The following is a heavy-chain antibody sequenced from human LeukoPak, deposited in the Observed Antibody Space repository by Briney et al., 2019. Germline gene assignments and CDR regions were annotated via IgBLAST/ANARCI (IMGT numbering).Heavy chain of an antibody. V-gene: IGHV1-18*01. CDR3: ARGAYGDK. Sequence: GASVKVSCEASGYTLTSYGINWMRQALGQGLEWMGWISTQSGNTNYAQKVQGRLTLTTDRSTNTAYMELRSLRSDDTAVYYCARGAYGDKWGQGTMVTVSS. D-gene: IGHD4-17*01. CDR1: GYTLTSYG. J-gene: IGHJ4*02. CDR2: ISTQSGNT.